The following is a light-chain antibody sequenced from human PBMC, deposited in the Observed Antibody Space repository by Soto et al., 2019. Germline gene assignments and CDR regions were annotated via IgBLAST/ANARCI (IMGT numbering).Light chain of an antibody. CDR1: QSIGSN. V-gene: IGKV3-15*01. J-gene: IGKJ2*01. CDR3: FQYEDWPPYT. Sequence: EVLMTQSQGTLSVSPGERVTVSCRASQSIGSNLAWYQQKPGQAPRLLIYGASTRVIGVPDRFSGGRSGTEFTLTISSMQSPEISVYFCFQYEDWPPYTLDQGTKVEIK. CDR2: GAS.